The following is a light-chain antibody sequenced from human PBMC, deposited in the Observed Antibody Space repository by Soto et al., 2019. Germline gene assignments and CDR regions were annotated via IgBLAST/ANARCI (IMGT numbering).Light chain of an antibody. V-gene: IGKV1-5*01. CDR3: QPYNNWPRT. CDR2: DAS. J-gene: IGKJ1*01. Sequence: DIRMTQTPSTLSASIKGRDIITCRASQSINTWLAWYQQKPGKAPKLLIYDASSLQSGVPSRFSGSGSGTEFILTISSLQSEDFALYYCQPYNNWPRTFGQGTKVDIK. CDR1: QSINTW.